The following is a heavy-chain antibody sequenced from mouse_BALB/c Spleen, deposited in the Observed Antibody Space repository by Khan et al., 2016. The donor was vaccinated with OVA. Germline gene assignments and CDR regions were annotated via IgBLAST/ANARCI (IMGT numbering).Heavy chain of an antibody. CDR2: VSYGGNT. CDR1: GFTFSSYA. D-gene: IGHD2-4*01. J-gene: IGHJ3*01. V-gene: IGHV5-6-5*01. Sequence: EVQLVESVGGLVKPGGSLKLSCAVSGFTFSSYAMSWVRQTPERRLEWVASVSYGGNTFYPDTVKGRFTISRDNARNILYLQMSSLRSEDTAMYYCAREDPMITTWFAYWGQGTLVTVSA. CDR3: AREDPMITTWFAY.